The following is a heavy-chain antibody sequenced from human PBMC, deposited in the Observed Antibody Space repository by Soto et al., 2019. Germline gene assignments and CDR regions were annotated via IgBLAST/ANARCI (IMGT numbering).Heavy chain of an antibody. CDR3: ARGVGSSTSPLDY. V-gene: IGHV3-23*01. D-gene: IGHD2-2*01. CDR2: VSSGGSTT. CDR1: GFTLSNYA. Sequence: GGSLRLSCAASGFTLSNYAMTWVRQAPGKGLEWVSAVSSGGSTTFYADSVKGRFTISRDNSKNTLALQMNSLRAEDTAVYYCARGVGSSTSPLDYWGQGTLVTVSS. J-gene: IGHJ4*02.